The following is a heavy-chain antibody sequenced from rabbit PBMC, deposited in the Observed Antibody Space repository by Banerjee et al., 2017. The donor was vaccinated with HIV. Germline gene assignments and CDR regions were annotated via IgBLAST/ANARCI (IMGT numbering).Heavy chain of an antibody. V-gene: IGHV1S40*01. Sequence: QSLEESGGDLVKPGASLTLTCTASGFSFNSGLPMCWVRQAPGKGLEWIGCIYTGSGSTYYASWAKGRFTISKTSSTTVTLQMTSLTAADTATYFCTRSQVAGAFDLWGPGTLVTVS. D-gene: IGHD4-1*01. CDR2: IYTGSGST. CDR3: TRSQVAGAFDL. CDR1: GFSFNSGLP. J-gene: IGHJ4*01.